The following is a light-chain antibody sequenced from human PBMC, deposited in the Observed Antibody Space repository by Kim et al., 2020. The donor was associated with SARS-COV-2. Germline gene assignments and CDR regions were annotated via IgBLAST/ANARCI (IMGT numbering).Light chain of an antibody. Sequence: SPGQAASSTCSGDKLGDKEACWYQKKPGQSPVLVIYQDSKRPSGIQERFSGFNAGNTATLTISGTQAMDEADYYCQAWDSSTYYVFGTGTKVTVL. J-gene: IGLJ1*01. CDR3: QAWDSSTYYV. V-gene: IGLV3-1*01. CDR2: QDS. CDR1: KLGDKE.